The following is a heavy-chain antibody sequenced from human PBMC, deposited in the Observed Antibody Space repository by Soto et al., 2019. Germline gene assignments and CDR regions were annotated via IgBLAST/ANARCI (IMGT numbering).Heavy chain of an antibody. J-gene: IGHJ5*02. V-gene: IGHV3-7*01. D-gene: IGHD3-16*01. CDR3: GALGNFHP. CDR2: ISLGGNEK. CDR1: GFDFSNYW. Sequence: EVQLVESGGGLVQPGVSLRLSCVASGFDFSNYWMNWVRQTPGKGLEWVANISLGGNEKRCVDPVKGRFTISRDNAKNSLYLQMDSLRVEDTDVYFCGALGNFHPWGQGTLVTVSS.